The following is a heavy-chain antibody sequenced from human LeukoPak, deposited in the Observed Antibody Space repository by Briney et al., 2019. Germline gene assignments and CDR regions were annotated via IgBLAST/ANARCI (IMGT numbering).Heavy chain of an antibody. CDR2: IYPVDSDT. J-gene: IGHJ4*02. D-gene: IGHD5-12*01. CDR1: GNSFSTNW. V-gene: IGHV5-51*01. Sequence: GESLKISCRASGNSFSTNWIGWVRQMPGKGLAWMGVIYPVDSDTRYSPSFQGQVTMSADKSISTAYLQWSSLKASDSAMYYCGRGGYSGYEFDYWGQGTLVTVSS. CDR3: GRGGYSGYEFDY.